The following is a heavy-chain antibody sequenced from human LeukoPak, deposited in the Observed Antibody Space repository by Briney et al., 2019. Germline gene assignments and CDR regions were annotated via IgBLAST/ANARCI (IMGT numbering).Heavy chain of an antibody. CDR2: ISAYNGNT. Sequence: GASVKVSCQASGYTFTSYGISWVRQAPGQGLAWMGWISAYNGNTNHAQKLQGRVTIPPHPSPSPAYTDLRNLGSDDTAVYFCARPSSTVTTYDYWGQGGLVSVSS. CDR1: GYTFTSYG. CDR3: ARPSSTVTTYDY. D-gene: IGHD4-17*01. J-gene: IGHJ4*02. V-gene: IGHV1-18*01.